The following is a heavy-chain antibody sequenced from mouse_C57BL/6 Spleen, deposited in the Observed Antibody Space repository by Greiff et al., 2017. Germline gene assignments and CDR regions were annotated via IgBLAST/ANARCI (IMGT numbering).Heavy chain of an antibody. CDR1: GYSFTGYY. CDR2: INPSTGGT. Sequence: EVQLQQSGPELVKPGASVKISCKASGYSFTGYYMNWVKQSPEKSLEWIGEINPSTGGTTYNQKFKAKATLTVDKSSSTAYMQLKSLTSEDSAVYYCARWPTVVATDYAMDYWGQGTSVTVSS. D-gene: IGHD1-1*01. J-gene: IGHJ4*01. CDR3: ARWPTVVATDYAMDY. V-gene: IGHV1-42*01.